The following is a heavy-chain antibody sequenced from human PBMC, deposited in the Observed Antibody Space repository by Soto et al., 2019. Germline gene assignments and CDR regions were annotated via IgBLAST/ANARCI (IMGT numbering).Heavy chain of an antibody. V-gene: IGHV4-39*01. D-gene: IGHD5-18*01. CDR2: ISYTGST. CDR3: ARHSGYSYGLGY. Sequence: SETLSLTCSVSGGSISSGTHYWGWVRQPPGKGLEWIGSISYTGSTYYNPSLKSRVTISVYTSKNQFSLILTSVTAADTAVYYCARHSGYSYGLGYGGQGTLVTVSS. CDR1: GGSISSGTHY. J-gene: IGHJ4*02.